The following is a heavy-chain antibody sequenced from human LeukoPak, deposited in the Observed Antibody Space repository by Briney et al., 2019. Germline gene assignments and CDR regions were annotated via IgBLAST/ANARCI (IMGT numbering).Heavy chain of an antibody. CDR3: ARGGGLDV. CDR1: XFXXSSYX. CDR2: INHNGNVN. V-gene: IGHV3-7*03. D-gene: IGHD3-16*01. Sequence: GXXXLXXAASXFXXSSYXXNXARQAPGKGLEWVASINHNGNVNYYVDSVKGRFTISRDNAKNSLYLQMSNLRAEDTAVYFCARGGGLDVWGQGATVTVSS. J-gene: IGHJ6*02.